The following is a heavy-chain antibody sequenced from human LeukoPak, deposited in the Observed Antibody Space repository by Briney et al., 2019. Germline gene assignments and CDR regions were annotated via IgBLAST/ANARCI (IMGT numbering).Heavy chain of an antibody. CDR2: IKQDGSEK. V-gene: IGHV3-7*01. CDR1: GGSISSYY. CDR3: ARDSWNVPFDY. J-gene: IGHJ4*02. Sequence: ETLSLTCTVSGGSISSYYWSWVRQAPGKGLEWVANIKQDGSEKYYVDSVKGRFTISRDNAKNSLYLQMNSLRAEDTAIYYCARDSWNVPFDYWGQGTLVTVSS. D-gene: IGHD1-1*01.